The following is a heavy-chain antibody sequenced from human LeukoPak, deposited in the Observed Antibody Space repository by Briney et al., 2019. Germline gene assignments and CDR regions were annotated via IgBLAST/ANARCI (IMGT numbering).Heavy chain of an antibody. CDR3: ARDVLGKNY. Sequence: GGSLRLSCAASGFTVSSNYMTSVRQAPGKGLEWVSIIYGGGSTYYADSVKGRFTISRDNSKNTMYLQMNSLRAEDTAMYYCARDVLGKNYWGQGTLVTVSS. CDR2: IYGGGST. D-gene: IGHD7-27*01. J-gene: IGHJ4*02. V-gene: IGHV3-66*01. CDR1: GFTVSSNY.